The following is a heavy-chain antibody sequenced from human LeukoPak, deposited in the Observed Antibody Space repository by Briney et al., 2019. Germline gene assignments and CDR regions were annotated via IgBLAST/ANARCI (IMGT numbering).Heavy chain of an antibody. CDR2: INPNSGGT. CDR3: ARVILDLELSVYYYYGMDV. J-gene: IGHJ6*02. D-gene: IGHD1-7*01. V-gene: IGHV1-2*02. CDR1: GYTFTGYY. Sequence: ASVKVSCKASGYTFTGYYIHWVRQAPGQGLEWMGWINPNSGGTNYAQKFQDRVTMTRDTSISTAYMELSRLRSDDTAVYYCARVILDLELSVYYYYGMDVWGPGTTATVSS.